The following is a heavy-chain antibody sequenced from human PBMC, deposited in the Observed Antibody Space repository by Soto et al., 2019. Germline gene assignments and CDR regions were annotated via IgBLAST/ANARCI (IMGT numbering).Heavy chain of an antibody. CDR1: GFTFSSYG. CDR3: AKDRLGGNFDY. J-gene: IGHJ4*02. V-gene: IGHV3-23*01. Sequence: GGSLRLSCXASGFTFSSYGMHWVRQAPGKGLEWVATISGTGGSKYYADSVKGRFTISRDNSKNTLYLQMNSLRVEDTAVYYCAKDRLGGNFDYWGQGTQVTVSS. CDR2: ISGTGGSK.